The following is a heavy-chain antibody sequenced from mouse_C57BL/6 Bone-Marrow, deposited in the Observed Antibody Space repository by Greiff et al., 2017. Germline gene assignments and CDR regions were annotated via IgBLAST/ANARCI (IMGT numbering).Heavy chain of an antibody. J-gene: IGHJ4*01. Sequence: VQLQPSGPELVKPGASVKISCKASGYTLTDYYMNWVKQSHGTSLEWIGDINPNNGGTSYNQKFQGQATLTVDKPSSTAYIALRSLTAEVSAVYYGASPAWDYGSSYEALDYWGQGTTVTVSS. CDR1: GYTLTDYY. D-gene: IGHD1-1*01. CDR2: INPNNGGT. CDR3: ASPAWDYGSSYEALDY. V-gene: IGHV1-26*01.